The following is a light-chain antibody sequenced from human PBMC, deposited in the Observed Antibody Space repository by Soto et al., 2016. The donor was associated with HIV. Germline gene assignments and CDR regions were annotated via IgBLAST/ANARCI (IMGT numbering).Light chain of an antibody. J-gene: IGKJ1*01. Sequence: DIQLTQSPSTLSASVGDTVTITCRASQMINSYLNWYQQKPGKAPRLLISAASSLQVGVPSRFSGSRSRTGFSLTITSLQPEDFATYYCQQYNSYPWTFGQGTKVEIK. CDR2: AAS. V-gene: IGKV1-39*01. CDR3: QQYNSYPWT. CDR1: QMINSY.